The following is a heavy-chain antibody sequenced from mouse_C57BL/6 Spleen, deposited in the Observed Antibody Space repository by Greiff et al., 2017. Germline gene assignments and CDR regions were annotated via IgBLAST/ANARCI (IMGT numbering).Heavy chain of an antibody. CDR3: ARRAKSLYYFDY. D-gene: IGHD1-3*01. J-gene: IGHJ2*01. V-gene: IGHV1-26*01. Sequence: EVQLQQSGPELVKPGASVKISCKASGYTFTDYYMNWVKQSHGKSLEWIGDINPNNGGTSYNQKFKGKATLTVDKSSSTAYMELRSLTSEDSAVYYCARRAKSLYYFDYWGQGTTLTVSS. CDR1: GYTFTDYY. CDR2: INPNNGGT.